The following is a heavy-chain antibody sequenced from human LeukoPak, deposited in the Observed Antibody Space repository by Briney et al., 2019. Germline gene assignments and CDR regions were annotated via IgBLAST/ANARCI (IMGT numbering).Heavy chain of an antibody. D-gene: IGHD3-10*01. V-gene: IGHV3-73*01. CDR2: IRSKANSYAT. Sequence: GGSLRLSCAASGFTFSGSAMHWVRPASGKGLEWVGRIRSKANSYATAYAASVKGRFTISRDDSKNTAYLQMNSLKTEDTAVYYCTRHGGYGSVEKGYWGQGTLVTVSS. CDR1: GFTFSGSA. J-gene: IGHJ4*02. CDR3: TRHGGYGSVEKGY.